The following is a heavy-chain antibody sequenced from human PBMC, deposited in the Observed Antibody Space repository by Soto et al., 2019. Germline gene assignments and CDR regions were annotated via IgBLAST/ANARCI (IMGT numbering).Heavy chain of an antibody. V-gene: IGHV3-7*01. J-gene: IGHJ5*02. CDR3: ARGHQEDTAMPYNWFDP. CDR1: GFTFSSYW. CDR2: IKQDGSEK. D-gene: IGHD5-18*01. Sequence: PGGSLRLSCAASGFTFSSYWMSWVRQAPGKGLEWVANIKQDGSEKYYVDSVKGRFTISRDNAKNSLYLQMNSLRAEDTAVYYCARGHQEDTAMPYNWFDPWGQGTLGTVSS.